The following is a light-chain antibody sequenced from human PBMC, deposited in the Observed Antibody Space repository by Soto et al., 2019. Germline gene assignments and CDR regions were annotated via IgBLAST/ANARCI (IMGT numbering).Light chain of an antibody. J-gene: IGKJ1*01. CDR3: QQYISFPKT. V-gene: IGKV1-5*01. Sequence: DIQMTPSPPTLPAFVEDTITNTCRASQRVSSWLAWYQQKPGTAPNLLIYDASSLASGVPSRFSGSGSGTKFTLSIRSLQPDDFATYYCQQYISFPKTFGQGTKV. CDR2: DAS. CDR1: QRVSSW.